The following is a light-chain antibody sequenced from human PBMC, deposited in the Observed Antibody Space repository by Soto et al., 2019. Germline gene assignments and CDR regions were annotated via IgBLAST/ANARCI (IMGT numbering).Light chain of an antibody. CDR3: SSFTSSSTVV. CDR1: SSDVGIYKY. Sequence: QSALTQPASVSGSPGQSITISCTGTSSDVGIYKYVSWYQQHPGKAPNLMIYEVANRPSGVSNRFSGSKSGNTASLTISGLQAEDEADYYCSSFTSSSTVVFGGGTKVNVL. V-gene: IGLV2-14*01. CDR2: EVA. J-gene: IGLJ2*01.